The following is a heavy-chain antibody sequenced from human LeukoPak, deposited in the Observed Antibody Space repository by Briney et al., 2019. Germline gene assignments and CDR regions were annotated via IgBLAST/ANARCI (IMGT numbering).Heavy chain of an antibody. Sequence: ASVKVSFKASGYTFTGYYMHWVRQAPGQGLEWMGWINPNSGGTNYAQKFQGRVTMTRDTSISTAYMELSRLRSDDTAVYYCARVPRITIFGVVIDYYFDYWGQGTLVTVSS. D-gene: IGHD3-3*01. CDR1: GYTFTGYY. V-gene: IGHV1-2*02. CDR3: ARVPRITIFGVVIDYYFDY. J-gene: IGHJ4*02. CDR2: INPNSGGT.